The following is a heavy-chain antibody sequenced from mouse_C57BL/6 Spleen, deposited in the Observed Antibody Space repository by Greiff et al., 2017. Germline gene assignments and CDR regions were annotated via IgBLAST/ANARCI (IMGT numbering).Heavy chain of an antibody. CDR2: ISYDGSN. J-gene: IGHJ3*01. V-gene: IGHV3-6*01. CDR3: ASGNWSWFAY. Sequence: EVQVVESGPGLVKPSQSLSLTCSVTGYSITSGYYWNWIRQFPGNKLEWVGYISYDGSNNYNPSLKNRISITRDTSKNQFFLKLNSLTTEETATYYCASGNWSWFAYWGQGTLVTVSA. CDR1: GYSITSGYY. D-gene: IGHD4-1*02.